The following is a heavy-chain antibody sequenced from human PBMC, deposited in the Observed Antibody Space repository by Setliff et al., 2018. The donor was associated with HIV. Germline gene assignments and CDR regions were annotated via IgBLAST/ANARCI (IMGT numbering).Heavy chain of an antibody. Sequence: GGSLRLSCVGTGFAFSTFDMNWVRQTPGKGLEWVAAVSPDGDITYYPDSLRGRFTVSRDNAENSLYLRMNSLRAEDTAVYYCARTYYGGNYWGQGALVTVSS. J-gene: IGHJ4*02. D-gene: IGHD4-17*01. CDR1: GFAFSTFD. CDR3: ARTYYGGNY. V-gene: IGHV3-23*01. CDR2: VSPDGDIT.